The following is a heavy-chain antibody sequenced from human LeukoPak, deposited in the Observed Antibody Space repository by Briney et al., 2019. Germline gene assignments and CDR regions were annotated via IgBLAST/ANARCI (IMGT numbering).Heavy chain of an antibody. Sequence: PGRSLRLSCAASGFTFSSFPMHWVRQAPGKGLEWVAVISYDGSKKYYADSVKGRISISRDNFKNTLSLQMNNLRVGDTAVYYCARTPVVTGNYYFYYKDVWGKGTTVTVSS. CDR1: GFTFSSFP. V-gene: IGHV3-30*04. CDR3: ARTPVVTGNYYFYYKDV. CDR2: ISYDGSKK. J-gene: IGHJ6*03. D-gene: IGHD4-23*01.